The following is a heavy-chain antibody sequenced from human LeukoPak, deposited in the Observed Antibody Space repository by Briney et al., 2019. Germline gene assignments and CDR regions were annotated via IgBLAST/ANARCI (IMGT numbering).Heavy chain of an antibody. D-gene: IGHD3-22*01. CDR2: IYYSGST. Sequence: SETLSLTCTVSGGSISSGDYYWSWIRQPPGKGLEWIGYIYYSGSTYYNPSLKSRVTISVDTSKNQFSLKLSSVTAADTAVYYCPRDSYDSRVYVFFAYGGKGTLVTVPS. CDR1: GGSISSGDYY. V-gene: IGHV4-30-4*01. J-gene: IGHJ4*02. CDR3: PRDSYDSRVYVFFAY.